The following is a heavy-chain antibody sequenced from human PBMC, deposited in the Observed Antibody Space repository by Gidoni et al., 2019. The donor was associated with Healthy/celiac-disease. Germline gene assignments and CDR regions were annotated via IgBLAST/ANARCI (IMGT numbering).Heavy chain of an antibody. CDR2: ISYDGSNK. J-gene: IGHJ4*02. Sequence: QGQLVESGGGVVQPGRYFRLSCAASVFTFSRYAMYWFRQAPGKGLEWVAGISYDGSNKYYADSVKGRFTISRDNSKNTLYLQMNSLRAEDTAVYYCASPPRYYYDSSGRQPDYWGQATLVTVSS. CDR3: ASPPRYYYDSSGRQPDY. CDR1: VFTFSRYA. D-gene: IGHD3-22*01. V-gene: IGHV3-30*04.